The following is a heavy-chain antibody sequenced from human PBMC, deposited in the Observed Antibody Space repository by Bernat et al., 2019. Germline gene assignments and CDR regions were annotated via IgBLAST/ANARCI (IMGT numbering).Heavy chain of an antibody. D-gene: IGHD6-6*01. J-gene: IGHJ4*02. CDR2: ITSTSSYI. Sequence: EVQLVESGGDLVKPGGSLRLSCAASGFTFSSYSMNWVRQAPGKGLEWVSSITSTSSYIYYADSVKGRFTISRDNAKNSLYLQMNSLSAEDTAVYYCARERSSSSHSDYWGQGTLVTVSS. V-gene: IGHV3-21*01. CDR3: ARERSSSSHSDY. CDR1: GFTFSSYS.